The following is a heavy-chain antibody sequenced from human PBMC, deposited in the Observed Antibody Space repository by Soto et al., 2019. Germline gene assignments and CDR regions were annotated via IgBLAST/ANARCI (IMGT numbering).Heavy chain of an antibody. D-gene: IGHD3-10*01. CDR3: ARGWFGPDV. Sequence: EVQLVESGGGLVQPGGSLRLSCAASGFTLSGRSMHWVRQATGKGLVWVSGIDNAGTDSTYADSVKGRFTSSRDNAKNMLYLQMISLRVEDTAVYYCARGWFGPDVWGKGTTVTVSS. V-gene: IGHV3-74*01. CDR2: IDNAGTDS. J-gene: IGHJ6*04. CDR1: GFTLSGRS.